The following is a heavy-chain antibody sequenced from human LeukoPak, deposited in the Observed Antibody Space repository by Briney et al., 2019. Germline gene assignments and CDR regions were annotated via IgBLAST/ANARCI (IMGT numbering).Heavy chain of an antibody. Sequence: GGSLRLSCAASGFTFSSCAMHWVRQAPGKGLEWVAVISYDGSNKYYADSVKGRFTISRDNSKNTLYLQMNSLRAEDTAVYYCAREGIVVVPAAIDVSYYYYYMDVWGKGTTVTVSS. J-gene: IGHJ6*03. V-gene: IGHV3-30*04. CDR2: ISYDGSNK. CDR1: GFTFSSCA. CDR3: AREGIVVVPAAIDVSYYYYYMDV. D-gene: IGHD2-2*02.